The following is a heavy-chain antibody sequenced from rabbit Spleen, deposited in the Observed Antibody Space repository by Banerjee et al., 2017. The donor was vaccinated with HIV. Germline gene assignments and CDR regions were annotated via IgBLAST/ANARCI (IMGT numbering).Heavy chain of an antibody. CDR1: GFSFNSGYA. J-gene: IGHJ4*01. Sequence: QEQLVESGGGLVQPTGTLTLTCKASGFSFNSGYAMCWVRQAPGKGLEWIACIGAGSSGSTYSATWAKGRFTISKTSSTTVTLQMTSLTAADTATYFCASGADYAYGGYALWGPGTLVTVS. CDR3: ASGADYAYGGYAL. V-gene: IGHV1S45*01. D-gene: IGHD6-1*01. CDR2: IGAGSSGST.